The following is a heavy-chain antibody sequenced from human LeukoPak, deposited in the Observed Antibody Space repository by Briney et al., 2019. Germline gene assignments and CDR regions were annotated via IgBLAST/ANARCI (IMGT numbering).Heavy chain of an antibody. D-gene: IGHD4-23*01. CDR2: IYHSGST. CDR1: GGSISSGYY. CDR3: ARGRYGGNSPLDAFDI. J-gene: IGHJ3*02. Sequence: SEALSLTCTVSGGSISSGYYWGWIRQPPGKGLEWIGSIYHSGSTYYNPSLKSRVTISVDTSKNQFSLKVRSVTAADTALYYCARGRYGGNSPLDAFDIWGQGTMVTVSS. V-gene: IGHV4-38-2*02.